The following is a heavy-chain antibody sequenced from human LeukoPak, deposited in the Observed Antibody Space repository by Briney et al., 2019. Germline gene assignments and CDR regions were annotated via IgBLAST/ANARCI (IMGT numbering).Heavy chain of an antibody. CDR3: ARDRNIVAYFDY. J-gene: IGHJ4*02. CDR2: ISYDGSNK. Sequence: GRSLRLSCAASGFTFSSYAMHWVRQAPGKGLEWVAVISYDGSNKYYADSVKGRFAISRDNSKNTLYLQMNSLRAEDTAVYYCARDRNIVAYFDYWGQGTLVTVSS. CDR1: GFTFSSYA. D-gene: IGHD5-12*01. V-gene: IGHV3-30*01.